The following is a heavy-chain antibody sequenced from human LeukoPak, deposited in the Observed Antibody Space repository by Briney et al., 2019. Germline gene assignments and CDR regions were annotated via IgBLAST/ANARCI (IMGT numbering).Heavy chain of an antibody. V-gene: IGHV3-30*18. D-gene: IGHD3-10*01. CDR1: GFTFSSYG. CDR3: AKDRITMVRGVPGLDY. Sequence: GGSLRLSCAASGFTFSSYGMHWVSQAPGKGLEWVAVISYDGSNKYYADSVKGRFTISRDNSKNTLYLQMNSLRAEDTAVYYCAKDRITMVRGVPGLDYWGQGTLVTVSS. J-gene: IGHJ4*02. CDR2: ISYDGSNK.